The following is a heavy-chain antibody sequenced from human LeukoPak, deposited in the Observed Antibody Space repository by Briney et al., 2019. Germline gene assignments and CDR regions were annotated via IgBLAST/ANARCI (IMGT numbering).Heavy chain of an antibody. Sequence: AGGSLRLSCAASGFTFSSYAMTWVRQAPGKGLEWVSAISGSGGSTYYADSVKGRFTISRDNSKNTLYLQMNSLRGEDTAAYYCAKDREYCYGLGAFESWGQGTMVTVSS. CDR3: AKDREYCYGLGAFES. V-gene: IGHV3-23*01. J-gene: IGHJ3*02. D-gene: IGHD5-18*01. CDR2: ISGSGGST. CDR1: GFTFSSYA.